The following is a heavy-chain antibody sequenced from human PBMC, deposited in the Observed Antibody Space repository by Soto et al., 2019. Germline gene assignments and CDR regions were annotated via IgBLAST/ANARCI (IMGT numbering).Heavy chain of an antibody. D-gene: IGHD6-13*01. CDR3: ARSPRSIAAAGTEFDY. J-gene: IGHJ4*02. Sequence: GESLKISCKGSGYSFTSYWISWVRQMPGKGLEWMGRIDPSDSYTNYSPSFQGHVTISADKSISTAYLQWSSLKASDTAMYYCARSPRSIAAAGTEFDYWGQGTLVTVS. CDR2: IDPSDSYT. CDR1: GYSFTSYW. V-gene: IGHV5-10-1*01.